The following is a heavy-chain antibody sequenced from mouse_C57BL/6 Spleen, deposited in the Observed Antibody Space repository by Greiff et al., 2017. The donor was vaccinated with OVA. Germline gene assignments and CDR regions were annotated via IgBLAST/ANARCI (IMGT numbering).Heavy chain of an antibody. CDR2: ISYDGSN. D-gene: IGHD4-1*01. V-gene: IGHV3-6*01. J-gene: IGHJ2*01. CDR1: GYSITSGYY. Sequence: EVKLLESGPGLVKPSQSLSLTCSVTGYSITSGYYWNWIRQFPGNKLEWMGYISYDGSNNYNPSLKNRISITRDTSKNQFFLKLNSVTTEDTATYYCAREGLGHYFDYWGQGTTLTVSS. CDR3: AREGLGHYFDY.